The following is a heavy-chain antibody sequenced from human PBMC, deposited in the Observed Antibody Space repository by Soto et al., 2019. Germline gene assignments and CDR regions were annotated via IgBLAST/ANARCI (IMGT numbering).Heavy chain of an antibody. D-gene: IGHD3-10*01. CDR2: IYYSGST. Sequence: PSETLSLTCTVSGGSISSYYWSWIRQPPGKGLEWIRYIYYSGSTNYNPSLKSRVTISVDTSKNQFSLKLSSVTAADTAVYYCARGGLYYGSGSYYKLYYYYGMDVWGQGTTVTVSS. CDR3: ARGGLYYGSGSYYKLYYYYGMDV. J-gene: IGHJ6*02. V-gene: IGHV4-59*01. CDR1: GGSISSYY.